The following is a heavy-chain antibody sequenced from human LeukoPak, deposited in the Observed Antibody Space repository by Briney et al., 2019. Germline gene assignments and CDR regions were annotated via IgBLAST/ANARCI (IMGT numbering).Heavy chain of an antibody. Sequence: GGSLRLSCAASGFTFSSYAMSWVRQAPGKGLEWVSAISGSGGSTYYADSVKGRFTISRDNSKNTLYLQMNSLRAEDAAVYYCAKAGAYGGHNWFDPWGQGTLVTVSS. CDR1: GFTFSSYA. J-gene: IGHJ5*02. D-gene: IGHD4-23*01. V-gene: IGHV3-23*01. CDR2: ISGSGGST. CDR3: AKAGAYGGHNWFDP.